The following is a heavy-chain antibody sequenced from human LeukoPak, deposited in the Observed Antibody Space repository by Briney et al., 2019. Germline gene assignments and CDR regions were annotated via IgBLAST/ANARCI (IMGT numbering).Heavy chain of an antibody. CDR1: GFTFSSYW. Sequence: GGSLRLSCAASGFTFSSYWMHWVRQAPGKGLVWVSRINSDGSSTSYADSVKGRFTISRDNAKNTLYLQMNSLRAEDTAVYYCARTLYCSSTSCLHHQRGLSGDGDYFPVGYWGQGTLVTVSS. V-gene: IGHV3-74*01. D-gene: IGHD2-2*01. CDR3: ARTLYCSSTSCLHHQRGLSGDGDYFPVGY. CDR2: INSDGSST. J-gene: IGHJ4*02.